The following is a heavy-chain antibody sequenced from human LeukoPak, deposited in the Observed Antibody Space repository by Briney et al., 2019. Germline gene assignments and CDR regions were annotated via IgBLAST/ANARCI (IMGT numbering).Heavy chain of an antibody. Sequence: GGSLRLSCVASGFTVSNNCMSWVRQAPGKGLEWVSVIYSDGSTYYSDSVKGRFTVSRDNSKNTLYLQMSSLRAEDTAMYYCARDGQNDSPYSMDVWGQGTTVTVSS. CDR2: IYSDGST. V-gene: IGHV3-53*01. J-gene: IGHJ6*02. D-gene: IGHD3-16*01. CDR1: GFTVSNNC. CDR3: ARDGQNDSPYSMDV.